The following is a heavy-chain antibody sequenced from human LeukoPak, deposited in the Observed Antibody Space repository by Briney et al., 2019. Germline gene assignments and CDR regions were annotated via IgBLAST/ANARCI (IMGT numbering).Heavy chain of an antibody. V-gene: IGHV4-34*01. CDR1: GESFSGYY. Sequence: SETLSLICAVYGESFSGYYWSWIRQPPGMGLEWIGEINHSGSTNYIPSLKSRVTISVDTSKNQFSLKLSSVTAADTAVYYCARVSRLGWPLDYWGQGTLVTVSS. D-gene: IGHD5-12*01. J-gene: IGHJ4*02. CDR3: ARVSRLGWPLDY. CDR2: INHSGST.